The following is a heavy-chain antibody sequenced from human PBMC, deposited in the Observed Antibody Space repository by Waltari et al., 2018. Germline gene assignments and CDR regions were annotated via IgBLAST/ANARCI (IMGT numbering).Heavy chain of an antibody. Sequence: QVQLVQSGAEVKKPGASVKVSCKASGYTFSSYYMHWVRQPGQGLEWMGIINPSGGSTSYAQTFLGRVTMTRETSTSTVYMELSSLRSEDTAVYYCARVEYYDSSGYFYWGQGTLVTVSS. CDR1: GYTFSSYY. V-gene: IGHV1-46*01. J-gene: IGHJ4*02. D-gene: IGHD3-22*01. CDR2: INPSGGST. CDR3: ARVEYYDSSGYFY.